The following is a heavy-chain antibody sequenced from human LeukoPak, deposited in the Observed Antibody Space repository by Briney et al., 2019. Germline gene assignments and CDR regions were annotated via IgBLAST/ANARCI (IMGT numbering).Heavy chain of an antibody. V-gene: IGHV1-2*06. CDR1: GYTFTGYY. CDR2: INPNSGGT. Sequence: GASVKVSCKASGYTFTGYYMHWVRQAPGQGLEWMGRINPNSGGTNYAQKFQGRVTMTRDTSISTAYMELSRLRSDDTAVYYCASRPDILAGNEDYWGQGTLVTVSS. J-gene: IGHJ4*02. CDR3: ASRPDILAGNEDY. D-gene: IGHD4-23*01.